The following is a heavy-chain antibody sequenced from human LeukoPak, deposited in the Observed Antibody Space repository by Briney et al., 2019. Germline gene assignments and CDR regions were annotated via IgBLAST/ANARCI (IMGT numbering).Heavy chain of an antibody. Sequence: GGSLRLSCAASGFTFSSYDMHWVRQATGKGLEWVSAIGTAGDPYYPGSVKGRFTISRENAKNSLYLQMNSLRAGDTAVYYCAGGGRTMVRGSYYYYYGMDVWGKGTTVTVSS. CDR3: AGGGRTMVRGSYYYYYGMDV. CDR1: GFTFSSYD. V-gene: IGHV3-13*05. CDR2: IGTAGDP. D-gene: IGHD3-10*01. J-gene: IGHJ6*04.